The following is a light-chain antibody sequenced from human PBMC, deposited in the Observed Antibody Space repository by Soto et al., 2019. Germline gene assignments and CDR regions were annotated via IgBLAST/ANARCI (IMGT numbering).Light chain of an antibody. CDR3: LLYYGGAQFWV. V-gene: IGLV7-43*01. Sequence: QAVVTQEPSLTVSPGGTVTLTCASSTGAVTSGYYPNWFQQKPGQAPRALIYNTSNRPSWTPARFSGSLLGDKAALTLSGVQPEDEAEYYCLLYYGGAQFWVFGGGTQLTVL. CDR1: TGAVTSGYY. J-gene: IGLJ3*02. CDR2: NTS.